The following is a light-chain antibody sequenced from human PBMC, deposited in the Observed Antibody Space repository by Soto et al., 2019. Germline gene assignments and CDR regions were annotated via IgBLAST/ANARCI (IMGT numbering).Light chain of an antibody. Sequence: SYELTQPPSVSVAPGQTAWITCGGNNIETKIVHWFQQKPGQAPVLVISDDRDRPSGIPERFSGSNSGNTATLTISRVEAGDEADYYCQVWDRSRDHLVFGGGTKVTVL. CDR1: NIETKI. V-gene: IGLV3-21*02. J-gene: IGLJ2*01. CDR2: DDR. CDR3: QVWDRSRDHLV.